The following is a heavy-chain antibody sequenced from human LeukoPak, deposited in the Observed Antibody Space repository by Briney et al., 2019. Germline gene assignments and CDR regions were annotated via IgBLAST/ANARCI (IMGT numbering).Heavy chain of an antibody. Sequence: ASVKVSCKASGYTFTSYDINWVRQATGQGLEWMGWMNPNSGNTGYVQKFQGRVTITRNTSISTAYMELSSLRSEDTAVYYCARGGPIVVVPADSWNYADYWGQGTLVTVSS. CDR2: MNPNSGNT. V-gene: IGHV1-8*03. J-gene: IGHJ4*02. CDR1: GYTFTSYD. CDR3: ARGGPIVVVPADSWNYADY. D-gene: IGHD2-2*01.